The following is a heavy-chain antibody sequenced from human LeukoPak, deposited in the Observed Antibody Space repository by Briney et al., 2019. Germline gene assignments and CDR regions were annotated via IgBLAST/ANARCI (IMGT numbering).Heavy chain of an antibody. CDR1: GGSISSYY. CDR2: IYYSGST. D-gene: IGHD6-19*01. V-gene: IGHV4-59*08. Sequence: SETLSLTCTVSGGSISSYYWSWIRQPPGKGLEWIGYIYYSGSTNYNPSLKSRVTISVDTSKNQFSLKLSSVTAADTAVYYCARVSVAGTPYYYGMDVWGQGTTVTVSS. J-gene: IGHJ6*02. CDR3: ARVSVAGTPYYYGMDV.